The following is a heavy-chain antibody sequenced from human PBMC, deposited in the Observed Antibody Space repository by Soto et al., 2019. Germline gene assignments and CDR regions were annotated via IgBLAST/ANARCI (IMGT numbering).Heavy chain of an antibody. J-gene: IGHJ5*02. Sequence: GGSLRLSCAASGFTFSSYGMHWVRQAPGKGLEWVAVISYDGSNKYYADSVKGRFTISRDNSKNTLYLQMNSLRAEDTAVYYCAAYLVVPAAILIPGHVFPPWGQGTLVTVSS. CDR2: ISYDGSNK. CDR1: GFTFSSYG. CDR3: AAYLVVPAAILIPGHVFPP. V-gene: IGHV3-30*03. D-gene: IGHD2-2*02.